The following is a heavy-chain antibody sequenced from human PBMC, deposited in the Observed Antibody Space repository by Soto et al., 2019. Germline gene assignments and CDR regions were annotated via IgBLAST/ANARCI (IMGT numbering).Heavy chain of an antibody. CDR1: GGSISSYY. D-gene: IGHD4-17*01. Sequence: PSETLSLTCTVSGGSISSYYWSWIRQPPGKGLEWIGYIYYSGSTNYNPSLKSRVTISVDTSKNQFSLKPSSVTAADTAVYYCARVLTPGYYSDYWGQGTLVTVSS. CDR2: IYYSGST. J-gene: IGHJ4*02. V-gene: IGHV4-59*01. CDR3: ARVLTPGYYSDY.